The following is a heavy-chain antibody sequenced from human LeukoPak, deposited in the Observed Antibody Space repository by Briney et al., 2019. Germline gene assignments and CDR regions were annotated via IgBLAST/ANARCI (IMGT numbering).Heavy chain of an antibody. Sequence: ASVKVSCKASGYTFTSYGISWVRQAPGQGLEWMGWISAYNGNTNYAQKLQGRVTMTTDTSTSTAYMELRSLRSDDTAVYYCAREGYYYDSSGYSPWGQGTLVTASS. V-gene: IGHV1-18*01. J-gene: IGHJ5*02. D-gene: IGHD3-22*01. CDR3: AREGYYYDSSGYSP. CDR2: ISAYNGNT. CDR1: GYTFTSYG.